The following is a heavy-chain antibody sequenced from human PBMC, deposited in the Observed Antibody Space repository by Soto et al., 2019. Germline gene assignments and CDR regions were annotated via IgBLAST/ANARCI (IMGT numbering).Heavy chain of an antibody. CDR3: ARDPSECLVGNWFES. Sequence: PGGSLRVSCAASGFTFSRYGMNWLRQAPGKGLEWVASISSSTSYVYYADSVKGRFSTSRDNAKNILYLEMYGLRTDDTACYYCARDPSECLVGNWFESQGQVPPFTLSS. V-gene: IGHV3-21*06. D-gene: IGHD2-2*01. CDR2: ISSSTSYV. CDR1: GFTFSRYG. J-gene: IGHJ5*01.